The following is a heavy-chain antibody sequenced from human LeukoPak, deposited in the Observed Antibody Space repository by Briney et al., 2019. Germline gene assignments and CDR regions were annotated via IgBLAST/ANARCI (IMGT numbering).Heavy chain of an antibody. CDR2: ISGSGGST. CDR3: AKPQSRYCGGDCYYALDI. J-gene: IGHJ3*02. V-gene: IGHV3-23*01. D-gene: IGHD2-21*01. Sequence: PGGSLRLSCAASGFTFSSYAMSWVRQAPGKGLEWVSAISGSGGSTYYADSVKGRFTISRDNSKNTLYLQMNSLRAEDTAVYYCAKPQSRYCGGDCYYALDIWGQGTMVTVSS. CDR1: GFTFSSYA.